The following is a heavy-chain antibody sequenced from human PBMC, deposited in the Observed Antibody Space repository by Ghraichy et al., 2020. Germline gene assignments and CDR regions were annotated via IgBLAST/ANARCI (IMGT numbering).Heavy chain of an antibody. J-gene: IGHJ4*02. CDR3: ARLGCSAGSCYDYFDY. Sequence: SETLSLTYTVSGGSISSSIYYWGWIRQPPGKGLEWIGSIYYSGNINYNPSLKSRVTISVDTSKNQFSLKLSSVTAADTAVYYCARLGCSAGSCYDYFDYWGQGTLVTVSS. D-gene: IGHD2-15*01. CDR1: GGSISSSIYY. V-gene: IGHV4-39*01. CDR2: IYYSGNI.